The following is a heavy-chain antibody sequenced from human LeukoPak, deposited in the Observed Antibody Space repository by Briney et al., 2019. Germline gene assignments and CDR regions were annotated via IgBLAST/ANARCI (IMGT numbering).Heavy chain of an antibody. D-gene: IGHD1-26*01. CDR1: GGSISSNHYY. J-gene: IGHJ5*02. CDR2: IYYRGTT. CDR3: ARHGPYLGRLGWFDP. V-gene: IGHV4-39*01. Sequence: PSETLSLTCTVSGGSISSNHYYWAWIRQPPGKGLEWLGSIYYRGTTYYNPSLKSRVTISVDTSNDQFSLNLSSVTAADTAVYYCARHGPYLGRLGWFDPWGQGTLVTVSS.